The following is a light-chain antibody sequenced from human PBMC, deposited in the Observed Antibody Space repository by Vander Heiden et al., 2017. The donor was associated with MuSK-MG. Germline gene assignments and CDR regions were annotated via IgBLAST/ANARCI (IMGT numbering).Light chain of an antibody. CDR2: AAS. V-gene: IGKV1-39*01. J-gene: IGKJ3*01. Sequence: DIQMTQSPSSLSASVGDNITIICRASQSISRHLNWYQQKPGKAPNLLMYAASRLQSGVPSRFSGSGSGTDFTLSISRLQAEDFATYYCQQSDSTHFTFGHGSTVDIK. CDR3: QQSDSTHFT. CDR1: QSISRH.